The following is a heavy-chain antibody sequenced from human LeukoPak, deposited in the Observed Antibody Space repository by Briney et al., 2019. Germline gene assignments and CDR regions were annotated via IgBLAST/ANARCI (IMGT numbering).Heavy chain of an antibody. CDR3: ARDHDYSNIRGDAFDI. J-gene: IGHJ3*02. Sequence: SGGSLRLSCAASGFSFSDYSMNWVRQAPGNGVEWVSSISSSGSYIFYADSLKGRFTISRDNAKNSLYLQMNSLRAEDTAVYYCARDHDYSNIRGDAFDIWGQGTMVTVSS. D-gene: IGHD4-11*01. CDR1: GFSFSDYS. V-gene: IGHV3-21*01. CDR2: ISSSGSYI.